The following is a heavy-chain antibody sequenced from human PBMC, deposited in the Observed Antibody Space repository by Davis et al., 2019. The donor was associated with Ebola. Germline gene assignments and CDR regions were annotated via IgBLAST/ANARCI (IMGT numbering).Heavy chain of an antibody. CDR3: ARRNGYSYSTDFDY. D-gene: IGHD5-18*01. J-gene: IGHJ4*02. Sequence: PSETLSLTCTVSGGSISSSSYYWGWIRQPPGKGLEWIGSIYYSGSTYYNPSLKSRVTISVDTSKNQFSLKLSSVTAADTAVYYCARRNGYSYSTDFDYWGQGTLVTVSS. CDR2: IYYSGST. V-gene: IGHV4-39*01. CDR1: GGSISSSSYY.